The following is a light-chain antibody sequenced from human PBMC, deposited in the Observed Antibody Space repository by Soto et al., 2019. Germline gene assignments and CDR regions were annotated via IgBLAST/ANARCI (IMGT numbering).Light chain of an antibody. CDR2: AAS. V-gene: IGKV3-20*01. J-gene: IGKJ2*01. CDR3: QQQGT. CDR1: RSLSSSY. Sequence: EIVLTQSPGTLSLSPGARATLSCRASRSLSSSYVVWYQQKPGQAPRLLIYAASRRATGIPDRFSGSGSATEYALTVSRLEPEDFAVYCCQQQGTFGQGTKLEIK.